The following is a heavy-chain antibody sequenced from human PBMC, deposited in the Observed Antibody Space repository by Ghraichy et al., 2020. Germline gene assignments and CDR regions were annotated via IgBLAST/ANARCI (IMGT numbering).Heavy chain of an antibody. CDR1: GGSFSGYY. D-gene: IGHD3-10*01. V-gene: IGHV4-34*01. J-gene: IGHJ4*02. CDR3: ARGLFGSGSYYNYYFDY. CDR2: INHSGST. Sequence: SETLSLTCAVYGGSFSGYYWSWIRQPPGKGLEWIGEINHSGSTNYNPSLKSRVTISVDTSKNQFSLKLSSVTAADTAVYYCARGLFGSGSYYNYYFDYWGQGTLVTVSS.